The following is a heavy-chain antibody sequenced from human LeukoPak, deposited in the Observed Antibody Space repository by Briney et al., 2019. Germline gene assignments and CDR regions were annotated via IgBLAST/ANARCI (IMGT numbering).Heavy chain of an antibody. V-gene: IGHV3-21*06. CDR2: ISTTSTYI. CDR1: GFAFSSYN. CDR3: ARAGTCSSTSCDGGIEY. J-gene: IGHJ4*02. D-gene: IGHD2-2*01. Sequence: KPGGSLRLSCAASGFAFSSYNVKWVRQAPGKGLEWVSFISTTSTYIYYADSVKGRFTVSRDNSKNLLYLQMDSLRVEDTAVYYCARAGTCSSTSCDGGIEYWGQGTLVTVSS.